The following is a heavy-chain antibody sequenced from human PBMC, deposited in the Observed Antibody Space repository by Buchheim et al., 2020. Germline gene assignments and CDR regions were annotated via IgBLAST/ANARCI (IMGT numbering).Heavy chain of an antibody. CDR3: ARDQRSYSSSWYYYYGMDV. Sequence: EVQLVESGGGLVQPGGSLRLSCAASGFTVSSNYMSWVRQAPGKGLEWVSVIYSGGSTYYADSVTGRFTISRHNSKNTLYLQMNSLRAEDTAVYYCARDQRSYSSSWYYYYGMDVWGQGTT. D-gene: IGHD6-13*01. CDR1: GFTVSSNY. J-gene: IGHJ6*02. V-gene: IGHV3-66*01. CDR2: IYSGGST.